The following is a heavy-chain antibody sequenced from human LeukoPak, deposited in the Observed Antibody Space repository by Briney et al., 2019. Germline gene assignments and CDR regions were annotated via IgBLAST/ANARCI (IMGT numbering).Heavy chain of an antibody. Sequence: PGGSLRLSCAASEFSVGSNYMTWVRQAPGKGLEWVSLIYSGGSTYYADSVKGRFTISRDNSKNTLYLQMNSLRPEDTAVYYCAKDWRRIVVVGPITRHGNYMDVWGKGTTVTISS. CDR2: IYSGGST. D-gene: IGHD2-15*01. CDR1: EFSVGSNY. V-gene: IGHV3-66*01. CDR3: AKDWRRIVVVGPITRHGNYMDV. J-gene: IGHJ6*03.